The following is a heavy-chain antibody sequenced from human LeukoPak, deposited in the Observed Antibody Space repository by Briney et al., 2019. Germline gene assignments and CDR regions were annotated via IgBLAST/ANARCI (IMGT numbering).Heavy chain of an antibody. CDR2: IKQDGSEK. CDR3: ARDGYSGYDRHFDY. J-gene: IGHJ4*02. V-gene: IGHV3-7*01. Sequence: TGGSLRLSCAASGFTFSSYWMSWVRQAPGKGLEWVANIKQDGSEKYYVDSVKGRFTISRDNAKNSLYLQMNSLRAEDTAVYYCARDGYSGYDRHFDYWGQGTLVTVSS. D-gene: IGHD5-12*01. CDR1: GFTFSSYW.